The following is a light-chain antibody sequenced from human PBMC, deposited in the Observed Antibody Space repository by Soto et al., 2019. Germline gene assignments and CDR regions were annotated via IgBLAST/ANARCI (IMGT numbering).Light chain of an antibody. V-gene: IGKV1D-17*01. CDR3: LQHNSYSWT. CDR2: AAS. J-gene: IGKJ1*01. Sequence: IQMTQSPSAMSASVGDRVTITCRARQGISIYLAWFQQKPGKVPKHLIYAASSLQSGVPSRFSGNGSGTEFTLTISSLQPEDFATYYCLQHNSYSWTFGQGTKVEIK. CDR1: QGISIY.